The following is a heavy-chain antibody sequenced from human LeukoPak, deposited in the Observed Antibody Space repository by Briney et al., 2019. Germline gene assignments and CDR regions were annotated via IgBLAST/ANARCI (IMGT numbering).Heavy chain of an antibody. J-gene: IGHJ4*02. CDR3: ARDGYGALRFDC. Sequence: GGSLRLSCAASGFTVSDYYMSWIRQAPGKGLEWISYLSSGGSHTNFADSVEGRFTISRDNAKNSLYLQMNSLRVEDTAMYYCARDGYGALRFDCWGQGTLVTVSS. D-gene: IGHD4/OR15-4a*01. CDR1: GFTVSDYY. V-gene: IGHV3-11*06. CDR2: LSSGGSHT.